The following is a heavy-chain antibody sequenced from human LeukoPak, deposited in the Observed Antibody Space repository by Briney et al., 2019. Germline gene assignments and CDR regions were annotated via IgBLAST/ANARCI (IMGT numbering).Heavy chain of an antibody. D-gene: IGHD3-22*01. CDR2: INPNSGGT. V-gene: IGHV1-2*06. CDR3: ASQYYYDSSGYSYGAFDI. J-gene: IGHJ3*02. Sequence: ASVKVSCKASGYTFTGYYMHWVRQAPGQGLEWMGRINPNSGGTNYAQKLQGRVTMTRDTSISTAYMELSRLGSDDTAVYYCASQYYYDSSGYSYGAFDIWGQGTMVTVSS. CDR1: GYTFTGYY.